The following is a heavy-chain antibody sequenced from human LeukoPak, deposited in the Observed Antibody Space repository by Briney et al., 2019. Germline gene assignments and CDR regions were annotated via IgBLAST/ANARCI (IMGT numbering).Heavy chain of an antibody. CDR1: GFTFSGYD. V-gene: IGHV3-48*04. CDR2: TSSSSSTI. Sequence: GGSLKLSCAASGFTFSGYDMNWVRQAPGKGLEWVPYTSSSSSTIYYADSVKSRFTISRDNAKNSLYLQMNSLRAEDTAVYYCARLRYYGMDVWGQGTTVTVSS. CDR3: ARLRYYGMDV. J-gene: IGHJ6*02.